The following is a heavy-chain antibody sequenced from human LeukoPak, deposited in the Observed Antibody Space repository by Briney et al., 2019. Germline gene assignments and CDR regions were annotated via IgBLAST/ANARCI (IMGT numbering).Heavy chain of an antibody. CDR1: GGSISSYY. CDR3: ARTGTYGDYAEY. D-gene: IGHD4-17*01. Sequence: SETLSFTCTVSGGSISSYYWSWIRQPPGKGREGIGYIYYSGSTNYNPSLKSRVTISVDTSKNQFSLKLSSVTAADTAVYYCARTGTYGDYAEYWGQGTLVTVSS. J-gene: IGHJ4*02. V-gene: IGHV4-59*01. CDR2: IYYSGST.